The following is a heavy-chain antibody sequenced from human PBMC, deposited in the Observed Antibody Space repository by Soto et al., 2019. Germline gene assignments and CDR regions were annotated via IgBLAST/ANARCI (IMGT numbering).Heavy chain of an antibody. Sequence: QVQLQESGPRLMKPSETLSLTCSVSGASIINGGYYWAWIRQSPGEGLEWIGSMLYTGNTFYKPALRSRVTISADTSKNQVSLRLDSVTATDSAIYYCTRHAPYDGFDYWGQGTLLSVSS. CDR1: GASIINGGYY. CDR3: TRHAPYDGFDY. V-gene: IGHV4-39*01. CDR2: MLYTGNT. J-gene: IGHJ4*02. D-gene: IGHD3-3*01.